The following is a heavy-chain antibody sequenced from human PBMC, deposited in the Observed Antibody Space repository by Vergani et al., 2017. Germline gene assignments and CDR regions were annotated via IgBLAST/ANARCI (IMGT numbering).Heavy chain of an antibody. CDR3: AVEIYDYGGSRDFDY. CDR1: GFTFSSHS. D-gene: IGHD4-23*01. Sequence: VQLVESGGGVVQPGTSLRLSCEASGFTFSSHSLTWIRQAPGKGLEWIGFIRSKTYGATTEYAASVRGRFTISRDDSKGIAYLQMSSLKKEDTAVYRCAVEIYDYGGSRDFDYWGQGTLVVVSS. J-gene: IGHJ4*02. CDR2: IRSKTYGATT. V-gene: IGHV3-49*02.